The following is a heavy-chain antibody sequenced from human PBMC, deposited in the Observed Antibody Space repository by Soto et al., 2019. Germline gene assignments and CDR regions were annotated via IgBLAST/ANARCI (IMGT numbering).Heavy chain of an antibody. V-gene: IGHV3-23*01. CDR1: GFTFSSYT. J-gene: IGHJ4*01. CDR3: TKARCSGDSRYVPDY. Sequence: EVQVLESGGGLVQPGGSLRLSCAASGFTFSSYTMAWVRQAPGKGLEWVSSISGSGGSPNYADSVQGRFTISRDNYKNTVSLQMNSLRAEDTATYHCTKARCSGDSRYVPDYWGHGTLVIVSS. D-gene: IGHD2-15*01. CDR2: ISGSGGSP.